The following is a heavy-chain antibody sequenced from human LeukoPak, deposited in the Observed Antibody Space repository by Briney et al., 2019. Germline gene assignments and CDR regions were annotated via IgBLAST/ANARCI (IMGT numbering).Heavy chain of an antibody. V-gene: IGHV4-38-2*02. CDR2: TSHSGRT. Sequence: SETLSLICTVSGGSISIYYWAWIRQPPGKGLEWIASTSHSGRTFYKTPHQTRVTMSVDTSKNQFSLSLRSVTAADTAVYYCARSPCGPDHYFDSWGQGPLVTVSS. J-gene: IGHJ4*02. CDR3: ARSPCGPDHYFDS. D-gene: IGHD2-21*01. CDR1: GGSISIYY.